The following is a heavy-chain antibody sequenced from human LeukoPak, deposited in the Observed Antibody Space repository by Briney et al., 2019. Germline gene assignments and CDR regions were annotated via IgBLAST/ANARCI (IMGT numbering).Heavy chain of an antibody. J-gene: IGHJ5*02. D-gene: IGHD6-19*01. CDR2: IIPIFGTA. Sequence: SVKVSCKASGGTFSSYAISWVRQAPGQGLEWMGGIIPIFGTANYAQKFQGRVTITTDESTSTAYMELSSLRSEDTAVYYCARALYSSGWNYNWFDPWGQGTLVTVSS. V-gene: IGHV1-69*05. CDR1: GGTFSSYA. CDR3: ARALYSSGWNYNWFDP.